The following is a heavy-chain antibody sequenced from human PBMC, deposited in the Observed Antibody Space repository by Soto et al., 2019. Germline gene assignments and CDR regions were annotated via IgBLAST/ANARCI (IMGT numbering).Heavy chain of an antibody. CDR3: AADSSGHSSDAFDI. J-gene: IGHJ3*02. D-gene: IGHD3-22*01. CDR1: GFTFTSSA. Sequence: VASVKVSCKASGFTFTSSAVQWVRQARGQRLEWIGWIVVGSGNTNYAQKFQERVTITRDMSTSTAYMELSSLRSEDTAVYYCAADSSGHSSDAFDIWGQGTMVTVSS. CDR2: IVVGSGNT. V-gene: IGHV1-58*01.